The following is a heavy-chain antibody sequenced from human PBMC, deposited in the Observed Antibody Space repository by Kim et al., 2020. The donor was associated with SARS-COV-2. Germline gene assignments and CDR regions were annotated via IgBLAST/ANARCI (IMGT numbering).Heavy chain of an antibody. J-gene: IGHJ4*02. CDR2: ISWNSGSI. D-gene: IGHD6-25*01. CDR1: GFTFDDYA. V-gene: IGHV3-9*01. Sequence: GGSLRLSCAASGFTFDDYAMHWVRQAPGKGLEWVSGISWNSGSIGYADSVKGRFTISRDNAKHSLYLQMNSQRAEDTALYYCAKGGKVAATAQFDYWGQGTLVTVSS. CDR3: AKGGKVAATAQFDY.